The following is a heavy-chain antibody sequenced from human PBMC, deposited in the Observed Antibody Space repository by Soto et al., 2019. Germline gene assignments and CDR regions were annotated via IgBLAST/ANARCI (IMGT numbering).Heavy chain of an antibody. CDR2: INAYNGNT. CDR1: GYTFTSYG. J-gene: IGHJ6*03. V-gene: IGHV1-18*01. D-gene: IGHD3-9*01. Sequence: ASVKVSCKASGYTFTSYGISWVRQAPGQGLEWMGWINAYNGNTNYAQKFQGRVTITTDTSTSTAYMELSSLRSEDTAVYYCARDRYDILTGPSYYYYMDVWGKGTTVTVSS. CDR3: ARDRYDILTGPSYYYYMDV.